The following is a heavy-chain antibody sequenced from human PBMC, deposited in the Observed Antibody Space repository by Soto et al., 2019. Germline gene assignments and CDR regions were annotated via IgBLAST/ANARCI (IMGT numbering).Heavy chain of an antibody. D-gene: IGHD6-13*01. V-gene: IGHV4-34*01. J-gene: IGHJ4*02. CDR3: ARLKRYSSSWYLDY. CDR1: GGSFSGYY. CDR2: INHSGST. Sequence: QVQLQQWGAGLLKPSETLSLTCAVYGGSFSGYYWSWIRQPPGKGLEWIGEINHSGSTNYNPSLKSRVTISVDTSKNQFSLKLSSVTAADTAVYYCARLKRYSSSWYLDYWGQGTLVTVSS.